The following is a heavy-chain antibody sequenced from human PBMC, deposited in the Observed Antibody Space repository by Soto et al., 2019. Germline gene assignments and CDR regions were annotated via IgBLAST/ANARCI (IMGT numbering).Heavy chain of an antibody. CDR3: VRLVAAGGVDQFDY. D-gene: IGHD6-13*01. J-gene: IGHJ4*02. V-gene: IGHV3-7*05. CDR2: IKEDGSEK. Sequence: EVQLVESGGGLVQPGGSLRLSCAASGFTFSSYWMTWVRQAPGKGLEWLANIKEDGSEKKHMDSVTGRFTISRDNAKKSLYLQMNSLRAEDTAVYYCVRLVAAGGVDQFDYWGQGTLVTVSS. CDR1: GFTFSSYW.